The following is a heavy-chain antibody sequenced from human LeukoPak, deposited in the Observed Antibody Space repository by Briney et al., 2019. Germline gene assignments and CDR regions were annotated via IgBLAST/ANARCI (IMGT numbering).Heavy chain of an antibody. CDR2: IYAGDSDT. CDR1: GYFFSNYW. D-gene: IGHD6-6*01. CDR3: ARHSTSHSSDAFDI. V-gene: IGHV5-51*01. Sequence: GESLKISCKAFGYFFSNYWIGWVRQMPGKGLEWMGIIYAGDSDTRYSPSFQGQVTISVDKSITTAYLQWNSLKASDSAIYYCARHSTSHSSDAFDIWGQGTLVIASS. J-gene: IGHJ3*02.